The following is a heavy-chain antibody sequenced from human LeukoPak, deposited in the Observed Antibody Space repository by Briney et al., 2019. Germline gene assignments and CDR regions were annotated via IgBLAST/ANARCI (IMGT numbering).Heavy chain of an antibody. CDR1: GGSISSADYY. V-gene: IGHV4-30-2*01. CDR2: ISHTGGT. J-gene: IGHJ6*02. CDR3: ARGPVRGAGHGMDV. D-gene: IGHD3-10*01. Sequence: SETLSLTCTVSGGSISSADYYWTWIRQPPGKGLEWIGYISHTGGTYYNSSLLSRVTISVDRSKNQFFLTLGSVTAADTAVYYCARGPVRGAGHGMDVWGQGTTVTVSS.